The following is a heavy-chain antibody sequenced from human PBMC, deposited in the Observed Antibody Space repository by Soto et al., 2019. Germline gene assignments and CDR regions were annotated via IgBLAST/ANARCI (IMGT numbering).Heavy chain of an antibody. J-gene: IGHJ4*02. CDR3: TRDRGRRYNDGRGYYYSAY. CDR2: FIPIFGTT. Sequence: QVHLVQSGAEVKKPGSSVKVSCKASGGTFSSYAISWVRQAPGQGLEWMGGFIPIFGTTNYAQKFQGRVTITADESTCTAYMELSSLRSEDTAVYYCTRDRGRRYNDGRGYYYSAYWGQGTLVTVSS. CDR1: GGTFSSYA. D-gene: IGHD3-22*01. V-gene: IGHV1-69*01.